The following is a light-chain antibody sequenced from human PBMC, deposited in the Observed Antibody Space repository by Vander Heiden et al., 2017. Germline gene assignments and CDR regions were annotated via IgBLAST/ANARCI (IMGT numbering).Light chain of an antibody. V-gene: IGLV1-51*01. CDR2: ENN. CDR3: GTWDSSLSALV. CDR1: SSNIGNNY. Sequence: QSVLTQPPSVSTAPGQKVTLSCTGSSSNIGNNYVSWYQQLPGTAPKLIIYENNKRPSGIPDRFSGSKSGTSATLGITGLQSGDEADYYCGTWDSSLSALVFGGGTKLTVL. J-gene: IGLJ3*02.